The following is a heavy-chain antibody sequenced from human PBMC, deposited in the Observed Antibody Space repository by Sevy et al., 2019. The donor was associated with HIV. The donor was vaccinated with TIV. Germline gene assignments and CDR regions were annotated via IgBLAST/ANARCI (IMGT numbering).Heavy chain of an antibody. D-gene: IGHD6-13*01. CDR2: ISGSGGST. J-gene: IGHJ4*02. CDR1: RLTFSSYA. Sequence: GGSLRLSCAASRLTFSSYAMSWVRQAPGKGLEWVSVISGSGGSTHYADSVKGRFTISSDNSNNTLYLQMNSLRAEDTAVYYCVKRMGAPGPFDFWGQGTLVTVSS. CDR3: VKRMGAPGPFDF. V-gene: IGHV3-23*01.